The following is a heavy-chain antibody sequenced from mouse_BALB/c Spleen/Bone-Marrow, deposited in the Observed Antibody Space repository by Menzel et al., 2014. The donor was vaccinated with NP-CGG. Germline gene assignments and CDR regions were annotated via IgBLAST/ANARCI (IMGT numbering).Heavy chain of an antibody. CDR2: ISSGGGST. Sequence: EVKLVESGGGLVKPGGSLKLSCAASGFAFSSYDMSWVRQTPEKRLEWVAYISSGGGSTYYPDTVKGRFTISRDNAKNTLYLQMSSLKSGDTAMYYCARQSRAWFAYWGQGTLVTVSA. CDR1: GFAFSSYD. V-gene: IGHV5-12-1*01. J-gene: IGHJ3*01. D-gene: IGHD1-1*01. CDR3: ARQSRAWFAY.